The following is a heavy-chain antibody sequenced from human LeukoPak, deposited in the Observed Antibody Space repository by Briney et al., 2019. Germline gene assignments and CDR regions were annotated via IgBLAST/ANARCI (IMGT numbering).Heavy chain of an antibody. CDR3: ARGKAAARHLDY. D-gene: IGHD6-6*01. J-gene: IGHJ4*02. V-gene: IGHV1-8*01. Sequence: RASVKVSCKASGYTVTSYDINWVRQATGQGLEWMGWMNPNSGNTGYAQKFQGRVTMTRNTSISTAYMELSSLRSEDTAVYYCARGKAAARHLDYWGQGTLVTVSS. CDR2: MNPNSGNT. CDR1: GYTVTSYD.